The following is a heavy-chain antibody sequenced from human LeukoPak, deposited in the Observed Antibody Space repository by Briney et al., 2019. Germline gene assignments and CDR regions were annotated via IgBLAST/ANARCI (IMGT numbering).Heavy chain of an antibody. CDR1: GITFSSFG. CDR2: IRYDGSNK. CDR3: ARDALVFDY. Sequence: GGSLRLSCTTSGITFSSFGMHWVRQAPGKGLEWVAFIRYDGSNKYYADSVKGRFTISRDNSKNTLYLQMNSLRAEDTAVYYCARDALVFDYWGQGTLVTVSS. V-gene: IGHV3-30*02. D-gene: IGHD2-8*02. J-gene: IGHJ4*02.